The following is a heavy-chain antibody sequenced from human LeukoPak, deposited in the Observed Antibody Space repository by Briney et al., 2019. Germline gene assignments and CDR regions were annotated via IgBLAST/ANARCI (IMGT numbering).Heavy chain of an antibody. CDR1: AGSISSRNCY. J-gene: IGHJ5*01. Sequence: SETLSLTCSVSAGSISSRNCYWGWIRQPPGKGLEWIGSIYYSGTTYYNPSLRSRVSMSVDTSKNQFCLKLSSVTAADTAVYYCASSLRYCSSTSCYLGWFDSWGQGALVTVSS. D-gene: IGHD2-2*01. CDR2: IYYSGTT. V-gene: IGHV4-39*01. CDR3: ASSLRYCSSTSCYLGWFDS.